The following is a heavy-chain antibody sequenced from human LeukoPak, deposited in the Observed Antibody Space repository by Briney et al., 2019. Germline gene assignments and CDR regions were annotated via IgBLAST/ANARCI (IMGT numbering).Heavy chain of an antibody. CDR1: GFTFSSYS. CDR2: ISSSSSYI. D-gene: IGHD1-26*01. Sequence: GGSLRLSCAASGFTFSSYSMNWVRQAPGKGLEWVSSISSSSSYIYYADSVKGRFTISRDNAKNSLYLQMNSLRAEDTAVYYCARVSRSGSLDMHFDIWGQGTMVTVSS. J-gene: IGHJ3*02. V-gene: IGHV3-21*01. CDR3: ARVSRSGSLDMHFDI.